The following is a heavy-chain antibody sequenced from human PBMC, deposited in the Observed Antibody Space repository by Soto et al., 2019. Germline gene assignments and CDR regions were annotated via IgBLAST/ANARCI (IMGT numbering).Heavy chain of an antibody. J-gene: IGHJ4*02. CDR3: AKDGGGGFIAGIDY. Sequence: PGGSLRLSCAASGFTVSSNYMSWVRRAPGKGLEWVSVIYSGGSTYYADSVKGRFTISRDNSKNTLYLQMNSLRAEDTAVYYCAKDGGGGFIAGIDYWGQGTLVTVSS. CDR2: IYSGGST. V-gene: IGHV3-53*01. D-gene: IGHD3-16*01. CDR1: GFTVSSNY.